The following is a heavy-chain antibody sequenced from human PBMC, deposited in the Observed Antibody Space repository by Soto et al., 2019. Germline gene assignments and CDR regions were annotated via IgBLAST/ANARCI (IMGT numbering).Heavy chain of an antibody. J-gene: IGHJ2*01. Sequence: QVQLVQSGAEVKKPGSSVKVSCKASGGTFSSYTISWVRQAPGQGLEWMGRIIPILGIANYAQKFQGRVTITADKSTSTAYMELSSLRSEDTAVYYCARTQRETYCGSTSCYDYWYFDLWGRDTLVTVSS. CDR3: ARTQRETYCGSTSCYDYWYFDL. V-gene: IGHV1-69*02. CDR1: GGTFSSYT. D-gene: IGHD2-2*01. CDR2: IIPILGIA.